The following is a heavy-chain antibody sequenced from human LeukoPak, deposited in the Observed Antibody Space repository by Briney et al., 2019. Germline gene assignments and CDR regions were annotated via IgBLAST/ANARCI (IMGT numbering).Heavy chain of an antibody. CDR2: IKQDGSEK. D-gene: IGHD6-19*01. CDR1: GFTFSSSW. J-gene: IGHJ4*02. CDR3: VRISTAVAGADY. V-gene: IGHV3-7*01. Sequence: GGSLRLSCAASGFTFSSSWMSWVRQAPGKGLEWVANIKQDGSEKYYVDSVKGRFTISRDNTKNSLYLQMDSLRAEDTAVYYCVRISTAVAGADYWGRGTLVIVSS.